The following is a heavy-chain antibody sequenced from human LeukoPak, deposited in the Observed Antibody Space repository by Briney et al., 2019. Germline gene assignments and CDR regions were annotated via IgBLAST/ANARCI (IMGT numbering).Heavy chain of an antibody. CDR2: IYYSGST. Sequence: PSETLSLTCTVSGGSISSGGYYWSWIRQPPGRGLEWIGYIYYSGSTDYNPSLKSQVTISVDTSKNQFSLHLSSVTAADTAVYYCARVVLTTVELRFDYWGQGSLVTVSS. D-gene: IGHD4-11*01. V-gene: IGHV4-31*01. CDR1: GGSISSGGYY. CDR3: ARVVLTTVELRFDY. J-gene: IGHJ4*02.